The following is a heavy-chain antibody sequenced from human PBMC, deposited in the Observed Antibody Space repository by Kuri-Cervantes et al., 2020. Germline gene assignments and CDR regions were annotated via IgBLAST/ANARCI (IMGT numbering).Heavy chain of an antibody. CDR1: GFTFSSYA. V-gene: IGHV3-7*01. J-gene: IGHJ2*01. Sequence: GESLKISCAASGFTFSSYAMSWVRQAPGKGLEWVANIKQDGSEKYYVDSVKGRFTISRDNAKNSLYLQMNSLRAEDTAVYYCARIEDWYFDLWGRGTLVTVSS. CDR3: ARIEDWYFDL. CDR2: IKQDGSEK.